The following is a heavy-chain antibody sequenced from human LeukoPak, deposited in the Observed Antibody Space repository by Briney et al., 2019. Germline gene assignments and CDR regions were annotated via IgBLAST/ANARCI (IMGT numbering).Heavy chain of an antibody. D-gene: IGHD1-26*01. CDR3: ARGPVGATSANWFDS. J-gene: IGHJ5*01. CDR1: GFTFRNYN. Sequence: GGSLRLTGAASGFTFRNYNMNWVRQAPGKGLEWVSSISSSSSYIFYGDSMKGRFTVSRDNAKNSLDLQMNSLRVEDTAMYYCARGPVGATSANWFDSWGQGTLVTVSS. CDR2: ISSSSSYI. V-gene: IGHV3-21*06.